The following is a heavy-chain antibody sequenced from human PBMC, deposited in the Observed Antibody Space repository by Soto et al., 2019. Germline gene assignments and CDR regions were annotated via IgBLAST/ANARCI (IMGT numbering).Heavy chain of an antibody. CDR2: IYYSGST. D-gene: IGHD6-6*01. V-gene: IGHV4-59*01. J-gene: IGHJ4*02. CDR1: GGSISSYY. CDR3: ARWALKSIAAYFDY. Sequence: SETLSLTCTVSGGSISSYYWSWIRQPPGKGLEWIGYIYYSGSTNYNPSLKSRVTISVDTSKNQFSLKLSSVTAADTAVYYCARWALKSIAAYFDYWGQGTLVTVSS.